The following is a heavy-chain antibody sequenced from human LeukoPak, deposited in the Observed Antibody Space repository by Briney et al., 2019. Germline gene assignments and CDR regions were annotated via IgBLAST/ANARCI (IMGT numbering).Heavy chain of an antibody. CDR3: ARDSGGQYYYYYMDV. V-gene: IGHV3-23*01. J-gene: IGHJ6*03. D-gene: IGHD1-26*01. Sequence: GGSLRLSCAASGFTFDDYAMSWVRQAPGKGLEWVSGIRDSGDDTFYADSVRGRFTISRDNSKNIVYLQMNSLRAEDTAVYYCARDSGGQYYYYYMDVWGKGTTVTVSS. CDR2: IRDSGDDT. CDR1: GFTFDDYA.